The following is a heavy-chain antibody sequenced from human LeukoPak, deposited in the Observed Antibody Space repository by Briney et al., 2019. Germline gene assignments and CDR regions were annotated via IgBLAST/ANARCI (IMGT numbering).Heavy chain of an antibody. CDR2: IYYSGST. Sequence: SQTLSLTCTVSGGSISSGDYYWSWIRQPPGKGLEWIGYIYYSGSTYYNPSLKSRVTISVDTSKNQLSLKLSSVTAADTAVYYCARGGGLGEYSGYRIDYWGQGTLVTVSS. CDR1: GGSISSGDYY. V-gene: IGHV4-30-4*01. CDR3: ARGGGLGEYSGYRIDY. J-gene: IGHJ4*02. D-gene: IGHD5-12*01.